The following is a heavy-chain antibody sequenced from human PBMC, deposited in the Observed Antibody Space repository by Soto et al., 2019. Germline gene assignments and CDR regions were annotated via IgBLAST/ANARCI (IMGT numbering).Heavy chain of an antibody. J-gene: IGHJ4*02. CDR3: ARRGAFDAHWSGSNGGSDY. V-gene: IGHV5-51*01. Sequence: PGESLKISCQTSGYAFANYWIGWVRQMPGKGLEWMGIVFPGDSDTRESPFFKGQVTISVDRSINTAYLQWRSLKASDTAMYYCARRGAFDAHWSGSNGGSDYWGQGTMVTVSS. D-gene: IGHD3-3*01. CDR2: VFPGDSDT. CDR1: GYAFANYW.